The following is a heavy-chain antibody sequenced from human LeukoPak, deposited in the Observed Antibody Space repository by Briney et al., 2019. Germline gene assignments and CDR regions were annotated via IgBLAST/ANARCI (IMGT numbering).Heavy chain of an antibody. CDR2: ISAYNGNT. Sequence: GASVKVSCKASGYTFTTYGLTWVRQAPGQGLEWMGWISAYNGNTNYAQKLQGRVTMITDTSTSTAYMELRSLRSDDTAVYYRARVVYYYDSSGSATYYYYGMDVWGQGTTVTVSS. V-gene: IGHV1-18*01. CDR3: ARVVYYYDSSGSATYYYYGMDV. J-gene: IGHJ6*02. D-gene: IGHD3-22*01. CDR1: GYTFTTYG.